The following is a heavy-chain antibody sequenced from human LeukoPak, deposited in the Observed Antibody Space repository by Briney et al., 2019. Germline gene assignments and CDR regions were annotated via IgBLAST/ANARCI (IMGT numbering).Heavy chain of an antibody. CDR2: IYYSGST. D-gene: IGHD6-13*01. Sequence: SETLSLTCTVSGGSISSSSYYWGWIRQPPGKGLEWIGSIYYSGSTYYNPSLKSRVTISVDTSKNQFSLKLSSVTAADTAVYYCASHDSSSSNAIDYWGQGTLVTVSS. CDR3: ASHDSSSSNAIDY. V-gene: IGHV4-39*07. J-gene: IGHJ4*02. CDR1: GGSISSSSYY.